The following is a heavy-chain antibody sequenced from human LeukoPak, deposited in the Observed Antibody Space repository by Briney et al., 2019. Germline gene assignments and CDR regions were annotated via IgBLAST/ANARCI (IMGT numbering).Heavy chain of an antibody. D-gene: IGHD2-21*02. V-gene: IGHV4-4*07. CDR1: DGSISSYY. CDR3: ARGSYCGGDCYWFDAFDI. Sequence: PSETLSLTCTVSDGSISSYYWSWIRQPAGKGLEWIGRIYTSGSTNYNPSLKSRVTMSVDTSKNQFSLKLSSVTAADTAVYYCARGSYCGGDCYWFDAFDIWGQGTMVTVSS. J-gene: IGHJ3*02. CDR2: IYTSGST.